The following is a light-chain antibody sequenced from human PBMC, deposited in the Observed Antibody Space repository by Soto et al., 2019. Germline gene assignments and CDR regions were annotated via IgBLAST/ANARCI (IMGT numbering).Light chain of an antibody. CDR1: QSVGSTY. J-gene: IGKJ3*01. V-gene: IGKV3-20*01. CDR2: GVS. Sequence: EIVLTQSPGTLSLSPGERATLSCRASQSVGSTYLAWYQQKPGQAPKLLIYGVSSRAPGIPDRFSGSGSGTDFTLTISRLEPEDFAVYYCQQYGTSPLPFGPGTKVDL. CDR3: QQYGTSPLP.